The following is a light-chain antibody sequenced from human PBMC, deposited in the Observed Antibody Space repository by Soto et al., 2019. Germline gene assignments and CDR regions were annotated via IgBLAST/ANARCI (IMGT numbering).Light chain of an antibody. CDR1: QSISSY. CDR2: DAS. J-gene: IGKJ5*01. CDR3: QHYNSYPIT. Sequence: DIQMTQSPSSLSASVGDRVTITCRASQSISSYLNWYQQKPGKAPKLLIYDASSLKSGVPSRFSGSGSGTEFTLTISSLQPDDFATYYCQHYNSYPITFGQGTRLEI. V-gene: IGKV1-5*01.